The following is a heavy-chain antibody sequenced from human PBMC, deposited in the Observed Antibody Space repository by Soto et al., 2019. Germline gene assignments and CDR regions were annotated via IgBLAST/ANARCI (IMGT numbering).Heavy chain of an antibody. J-gene: IGHJ4*02. V-gene: IGHV3-48*03. D-gene: IGHD5-18*01. CDR3: ARVSDTAMVKGFDY. Sequence: PGGSLRLSCAASGFTFSSYEMNWVRQAPGKGLEWVSYISSSGSTIYYADSVKGRFTISRDNAKNSLYLQMNSLRAEDTAVYYCARVSDTAMVKGFDYWGQGTLVTVSS. CDR2: ISSSGSTI. CDR1: GFTFSSYE.